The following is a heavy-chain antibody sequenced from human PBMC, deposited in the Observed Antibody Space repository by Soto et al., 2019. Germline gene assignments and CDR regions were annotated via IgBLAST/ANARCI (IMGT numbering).Heavy chain of an antibody. D-gene: IGHD5-12*01. V-gene: IGHV4-31*03. CDR1: GGSISSGRHY. CDR2: IYYSGIT. CDR3: ARGSGYDSPYFDY. Sequence: KPSETLSLTCSVSGGSISSGRHYWSWIRHYPGKGLEWMGYIYYSGITYYNPSLKTRIMMSLDTSKNQFSLNFTSVTAADTAVYYCARGSGYDSPYFDYWGQGTPVTVSS. J-gene: IGHJ4*02.